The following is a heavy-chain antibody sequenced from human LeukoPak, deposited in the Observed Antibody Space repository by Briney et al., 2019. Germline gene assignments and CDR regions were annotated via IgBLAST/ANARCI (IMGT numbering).Heavy chain of an antibody. D-gene: IGHD2-2*01. CDR3: ARVSTPYCSSTSCSEVSFDY. V-gene: IGHV1-69*13. CDR2: IIPIFGTA. Sequence: SVKVSCKASGGTFSSYAISWVRQAPGQGLEWMGGIIPIFGTANYAQKFQGRVTITADESTSTAYMELSSLRSEDTAVYYCARVSTPYCSSTSCSEVSFDYWGQGTLVTVSS. J-gene: IGHJ4*02. CDR1: GGTFSSYA.